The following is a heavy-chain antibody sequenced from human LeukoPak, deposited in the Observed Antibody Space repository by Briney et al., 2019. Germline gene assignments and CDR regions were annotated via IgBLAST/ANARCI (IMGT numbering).Heavy chain of an antibody. J-gene: IGHJ5*02. Sequence: SETLSLTCTVSGGSFSVYYWTWVRQAPGKGLEWIGEINDSGTTNYNASLNNRVTISVDPSKSEFSLKMTSLTAADTAVFYCARALMTLVRGVPRTTWFDPWGQGTLVTVSS. CDR3: ARALMTLVRGVPRTTWFDP. CDR2: INDSGTT. D-gene: IGHD3-10*01. CDR1: GGSFSVYY. V-gene: IGHV4-34*01.